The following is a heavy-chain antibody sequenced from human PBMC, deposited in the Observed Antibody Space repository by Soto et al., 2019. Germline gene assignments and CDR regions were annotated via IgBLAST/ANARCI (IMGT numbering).Heavy chain of an antibody. Sequence: SETLSLTCTVSGGSISSGGYYWSWIRQHPGKGLEWIGYIYYSGSTYYNPSLKSRVTISVDTSKNQFSLKLSSVTAADTAVYYCARDADSSVWPDAFDIWGQGTMVTVSS. D-gene: IGHD3-22*01. J-gene: IGHJ3*02. CDR1: GGSISSGGYY. CDR2: IYYSGST. V-gene: IGHV4-31*03. CDR3: ARDADSSVWPDAFDI.